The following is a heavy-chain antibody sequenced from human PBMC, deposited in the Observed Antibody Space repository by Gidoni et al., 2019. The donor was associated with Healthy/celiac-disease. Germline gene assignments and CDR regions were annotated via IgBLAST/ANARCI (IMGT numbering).Heavy chain of an antibody. CDR2: ISSSSSYR. V-gene: IGHV3-21*01. D-gene: IGHD3-22*01. CDR3: ARGAGYYYDSSGYYYGYYYGMDV. CDR1: GFTFSSYR. J-gene: IGHJ6*02. Sequence: EVQLVESGGGLVKPGGSLRLPCAASGFTFSSYRMHWVRQAPGQGLGLCSAISSSSSYRDYADSVKGRLTISRDNAKNSLYLQMNSLRAEYTAVYYCARGAGYYYDSSGYYYGYYYGMDVWGQGTTVTVSS.